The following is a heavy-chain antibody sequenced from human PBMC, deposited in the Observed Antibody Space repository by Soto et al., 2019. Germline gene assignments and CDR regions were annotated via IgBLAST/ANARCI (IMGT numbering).Heavy chain of an antibody. J-gene: IGHJ6*02. Sequence: ASVKVSCQASGYTFSSYGISWVRQAPGQGLEWMGWISGVTLYAQNFQDRVSITTDTSTKVAYMEMTTLKSDDTAVYYCAREGFYAAGRYSYGYSPPRHYGLDVWGQGTTVTVSS. CDR1: GYTFSSYG. V-gene: IGHV1-18*01. D-gene: IGHD3-10*01. CDR2: ISGVT. CDR3: AREGFYAAGRYSYGYSPPRHYGLDV.